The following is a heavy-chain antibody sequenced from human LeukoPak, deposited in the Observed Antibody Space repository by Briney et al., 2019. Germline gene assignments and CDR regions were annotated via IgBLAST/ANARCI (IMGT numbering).Heavy chain of an antibody. Sequence: ASETLSLTCTVSGGSISSGSYYWSWIRQPAGKGLEWIGRIYTSGSTNYNPSLKSRVTISVDTSKNQFSLKLSSVTAADTAVYYCAGEDPGYCSSTSCYPSPWGQGTLVTVSS. J-gene: IGHJ5*02. D-gene: IGHD2-2*03. V-gene: IGHV4-61*02. CDR3: AGEDPGYCSSTSCYPSP. CDR2: IYTSGST. CDR1: GGSISSGSYY.